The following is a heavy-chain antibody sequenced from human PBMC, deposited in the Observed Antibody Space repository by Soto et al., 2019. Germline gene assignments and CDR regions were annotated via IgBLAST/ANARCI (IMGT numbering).Heavy chain of an antibody. Sequence: SETLSLTCTVSGGSISSYYCTWIRQPPGKGLEWVGSIYYSGSTYYNPSLKSRVTISVDTSKNQFSLKLSSVTAADTAVYYCARRRGYSGYDYPNDAFDIWGQGTMVTVSS. D-gene: IGHD5-12*01. CDR3: ARRRGYSGYDYPNDAFDI. V-gene: IGHV4-59*05. CDR1: GGSISSYY. J-gene: IGHJ3*02. CDR2: IYYSGST.